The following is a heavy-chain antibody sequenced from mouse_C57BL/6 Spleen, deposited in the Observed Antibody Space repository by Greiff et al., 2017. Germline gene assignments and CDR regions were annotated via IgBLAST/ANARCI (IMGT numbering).Heavy chain of an antibody. J-gene: IGHJ2*01. D-gene: IGHD2-4*01. V-gene: IGHV1-80*01. CDR1: GYAFSSYW. CDR2: IYPGDGDT. Sequence: QVQLQQSGAELVKPGASVKISCKASGYAFSSYWMNWVKQRPGKGLEWIGQIYPGDGDTNYNGKFKGKATLTADKSSSTAYMQLSSLPSEDSAVYFCARIYYDYPYYFDYWGQGTTLTVSS. CDR3: ARIYYDYPYYFDY.